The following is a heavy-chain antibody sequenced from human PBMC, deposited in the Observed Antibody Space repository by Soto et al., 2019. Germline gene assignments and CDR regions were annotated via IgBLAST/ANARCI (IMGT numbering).Heavy chain of an antibody. CDR2: IYYDGTT. Sequence: QVQLQESGPGLVKPSETVSLTCTVSGGSVSPYYWTWVRRPPGKGLEWFAYIYYDGTTNSNPSLTSRVTISLDTSKTQFSLRLTSVTAADTAVYYCARGRHWLDYWGQGTLLTVSS. V-gene: IGHV4-59*02. CDR3: ARGRHWLDY. CDR1: GGSVSPYY. J-gene: IGHJ4*02. D-gene: IGHD6-19*01.